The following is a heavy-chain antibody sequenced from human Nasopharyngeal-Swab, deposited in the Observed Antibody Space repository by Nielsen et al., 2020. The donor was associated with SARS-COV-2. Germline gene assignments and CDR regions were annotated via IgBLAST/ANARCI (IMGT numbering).Heavy chain of an antibody. CDR3: ARGDSGGNSRYFNY. D-gene: IGHD4-23*01. V-gene: IGHV3-11*06. Sequence: GGSLRLSCAASGFTFSDYYMSWIRQAPGKGLEWVAYISSSNTYRSYADSVKGRFTISRDYAKNSLYLQMDSLRAEDTAVYYCARGDSGGNSRYFNYWGQGTLVTVSS. CDR2: ISSSNTYR. CDR1: GFTFSDYY. J-gene: IGHJ4*02.